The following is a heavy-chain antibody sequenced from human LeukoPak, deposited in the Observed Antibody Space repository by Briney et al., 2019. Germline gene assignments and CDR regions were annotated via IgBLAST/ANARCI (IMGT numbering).Heavy chain of an antibody. CDR1: ALSFSTFA. J-gene: IGHJ4*02. V-gene: IGHV3-23*01. CDR3: AKVRAMLRLEHARVSYYFDY. Sequence: GGSLCPSCLVSALSFSTFAIGWVSHVPGDGLGWVSAIRAVVGSTDYADSVKGRFTISRDKSKNTLYLQMNSLRAEDTAVYYCAKVRAMLRLEHARVSYYFDYWGQGTLVTVSS. D-gene: IGHD3-16*01. CDR2: IRAVVGST.